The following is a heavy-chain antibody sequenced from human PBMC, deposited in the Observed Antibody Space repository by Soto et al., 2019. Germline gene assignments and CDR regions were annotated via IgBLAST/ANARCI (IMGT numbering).Heavy chain of an antibody. J-gene: IGHJ6*02. CDR2: ISPYNGNT. D-gene: IGHD3-16*01. CDR3: AMVDNYVTPTPPDV. Sequence: QVQLVQSGDEVKKPGASVKVSCKASGYIFVNYGIAWVRQAPGQGLEWMGWISPYNGNTHYATKVQGRLTMTTDTSTSTAHVDLGSLTSDDTAVYYCAMVDNYVTPTPPDVWGQGTTVTVSS. V-gene: IGHV1-18*01. CDR1: GYIFVNYG.